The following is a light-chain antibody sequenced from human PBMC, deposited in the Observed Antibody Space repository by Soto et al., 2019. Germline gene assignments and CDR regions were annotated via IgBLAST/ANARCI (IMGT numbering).Light chain of an antibody. CDR3: QQYYSSPPWT. Sequence: VLTPTPDSLAAALGCCPTINWKARQNMLYSPNNRNYLAWYQQKPGQPPKLLIFCASTRASGVPDRISSSGSGRDFTLTIISLLDEDVAVYYCQQYYSSPPWTFGQGTKVDIK. J-gene: IGKJ1*01. V-gene: IGKV4-1*01. CDR2: CAS. CDR1: QNMLYSPNNRNY.